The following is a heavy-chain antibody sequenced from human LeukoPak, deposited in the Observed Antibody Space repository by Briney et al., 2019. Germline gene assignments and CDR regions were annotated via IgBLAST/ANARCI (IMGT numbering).Heavy chain of an antibody. J-gene: IGHJ6*03. CDR3: ARGYCSSTSCYLMGYYYYYYMDV. Sequence: GASVKVSCKASGYTFTSYYMHWVRQAPGQGLEWMGKSNPSGGSTSYAQKFQGRVTMTRDMSTSTVYMELSSLRSEDTAVYYCARGYCSSTSCYLMGYYYYYYMDVWGKGTTVTVSS. CDR1: GYTFTSYY. CDR2: SNPSGGST. D-gene: IGHD2-2*01. V-gene: IGHV1-46*01.